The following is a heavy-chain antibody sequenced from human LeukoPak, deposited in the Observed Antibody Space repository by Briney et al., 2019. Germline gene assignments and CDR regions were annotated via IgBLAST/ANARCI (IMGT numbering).Heavy chain of an antibody. V-gene: IGHV3-30*18. CDR1: GFTFSSFG. CDR2: ISYDGGNE. J-gene: IGHJ4*02. CDR3: AKSASSYCSSTSCLKYYFDY. Sequence: GGSLRLSCAASGFTFSSFGMHWVRQAPGKGLEWVAVISYDGGNEYYADSVKGRFTISRDNSKNTLYLQMNSLRAEDTAVYYCAKSASSYCSSTSCLKYYFDYWSQGTLVTVSS. D-gene: IGHD2-2*01.